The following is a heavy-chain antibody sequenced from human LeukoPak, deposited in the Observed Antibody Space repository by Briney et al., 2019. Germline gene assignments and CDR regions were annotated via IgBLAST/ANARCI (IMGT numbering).Heavy chain of an antibody. J-gene: IGHJ4*02. D-gene: IGHD1-14*01. CDR3: VKVGKGTTWYFDH. V-gene: IGHV3-23*01. CDR2: IVGSGDST. CDR1: GFTFDDYG. Sequence: GGSLRLSCAASGFTFDDYGMSWVRQAPGKGLEWVSSIVGSGDSTYYADSVKGRFSISRDNSKNTLFLQMNSLRAEDTAVYYCVKVGKGTTWYFDHWGQGTLVTVSS.